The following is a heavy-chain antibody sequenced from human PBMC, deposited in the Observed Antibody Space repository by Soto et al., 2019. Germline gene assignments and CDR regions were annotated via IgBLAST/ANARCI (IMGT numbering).Heavy chain of an antibody. D-gene: IGHD6-13*01. Sequence: QVQLVQSGAEVKKPGSSVKVSCKASGGTFSSYAISWVRQAPGQGLEWMGGIIPIFGTANYAQKFQGRVTTTADESTSTAYMELSSLRSEDTAVYYCAAPQQLGRYDAFDIWGQGTMVTVSS. J-gene: IGHJ3*02. V-gene: IGHV1-69*12. CDR3: AAPQQLGRYDAFDI. CDR1: GGTFSSYA. CDR2: IIPIFGTA.